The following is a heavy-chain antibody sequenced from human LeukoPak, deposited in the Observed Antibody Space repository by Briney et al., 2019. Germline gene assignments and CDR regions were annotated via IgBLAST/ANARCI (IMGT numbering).Heavy chain of an antibody. V-gene: IGHV5-51*01. CDR1: GYTFTNYW. CDR2: IYPLDSDA. Sequence: GASLQISCKGSGYTFTNYWIGGVRQMPGKGLDWMGMIYPLDSDARYSPSFQGQVTISADKSISTAYLQWSTLKASDTARYYCARLEGNAFLDYWGQGTLVTVSS. CDR3: ARLEGNAFLDY. D-gene: IGHD4-23*01. J-gene: IGHJ4*02.